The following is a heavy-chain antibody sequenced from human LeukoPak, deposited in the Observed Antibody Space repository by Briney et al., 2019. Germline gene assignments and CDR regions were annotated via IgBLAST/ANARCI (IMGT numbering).Heavy chain of an antibody. CDR2: IIPIFGTA. CDR1: GGTFSSYA. V-gene: IGHV1-69*01. CDR3: ARDQGITMIHNWFDP. D-gene: IGHD3-22*01. J-gene: IGHJ5*02. Sequence: SVKVSCKASGGTFSSYAISWVRQAPGQGLEWMGGIIPIFGTAIYAQKFQGRVTITADESTSTAYMELSSLRSEDTAVYYCARDQGITMIHNWFDPWGQGTLVTVSS.